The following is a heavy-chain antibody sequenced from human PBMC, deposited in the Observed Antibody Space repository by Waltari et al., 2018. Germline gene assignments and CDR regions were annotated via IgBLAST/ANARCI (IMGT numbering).Heavy chain of an antibody. CDR3: ARVWGYSSGWHYYYYGMDV. Sequence: QVQLVQSGAEVKKPGASVKVSCKASGYTFTGYYMQLVQQAPGPGVEWMGWINPSSGGTNYAQKFQGRVTMTRDTSISTAYRELSRLRSDDTAVYYCARVWGYSSGWHYYYYGMDVWGQGTTVTVSS. V-gene: IGHV1-2*02. CDR1: GYTFTGYY. CDR2: INPSSGGT. D-gene: IGHD6-19*01. J-gene: IGHJ6*02.